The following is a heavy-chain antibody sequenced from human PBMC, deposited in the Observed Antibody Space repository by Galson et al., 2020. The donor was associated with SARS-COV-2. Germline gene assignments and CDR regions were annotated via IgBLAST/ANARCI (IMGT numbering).Heavy chain of an antibody. CDR3: ARGGDYGDYESDDAFDI. Sequence: ASVKVSCRASGYTFSIYAISWVRQAPGQGLEWMGWISGYNGNTNYAQNLQGRVSMTTDTSTSTAYMELRSLRSDDTAVYYCARGGDYGDYESDDAFDIWGQGTLVTVSA. CDR1: GYTFSIYA. V-gene: IGHV1-18*01. D-gene: IGHD4-17*01. CDR2: ISGYNGNT. J-gene: IGHJ3*02.